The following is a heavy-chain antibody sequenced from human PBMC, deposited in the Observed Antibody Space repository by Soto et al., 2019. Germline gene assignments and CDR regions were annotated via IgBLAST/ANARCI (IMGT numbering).Heavy chain of an antibody. CDR3: ARDSQYSTSWERFDS. V-gene: IGHV1-18*01. CDR1: GYTFTNYA. Sequence: QVQLVQSGGELKKPGASVKVSCKASGYTFTNYAISWVRQAPGRGLEWMGWVNTYNGNPNYAQIFQGRVTMTTETSTGTAYMELRSLKSGDSAIYYCARDSQYSTSWERFDSWGQGTLVTVSS. CDR2: VNTYNGNP. J-gene: IGHJ4*02. D-gene: IGHD6-13*01.